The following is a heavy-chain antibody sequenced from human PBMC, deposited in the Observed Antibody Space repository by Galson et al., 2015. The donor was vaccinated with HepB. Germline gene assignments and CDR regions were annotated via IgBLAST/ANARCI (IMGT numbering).Heavy chain of an antibody. J-gene: IGHJ3*02. CDR1: EFTFTNSA. V-gene: IGHV1-58*01. Sequence: SVKVSCKASEFTFTNSAVQWVRQARGQRLEWIGWIVVGSGHTNYAQKFQERVTITRDMSTSTAYMELSSLRSEDTAVYYCAAMKVGDRNAFDIWGQGTMVTVSS. CDR2: IVVGSGHT. D-gene: IGHD3-22*01. CDR3: AAMKVGDRNAFDI.